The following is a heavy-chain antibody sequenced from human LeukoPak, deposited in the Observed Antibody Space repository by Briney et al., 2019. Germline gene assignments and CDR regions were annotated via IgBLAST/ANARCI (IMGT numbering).Heavy chain of an antibody. CDR3: ARVARSIGLGDY. V-gene: IGHV1-46*01. J-gene: IGHJ4*02. CDR2: INPSGGST. D-gene: IGHD3-10*01. Sequence: ASVKVSCKASGYTFTSYYMHWVLQAPGQGLEWMGIINPSGGSTSYAQKFQGRVTMTRDTSTSTVYMELSSLRSEDTAVYYCARVARSIGLGDYWGQGTLVTVSS. CDR1: GYTFTSYY.